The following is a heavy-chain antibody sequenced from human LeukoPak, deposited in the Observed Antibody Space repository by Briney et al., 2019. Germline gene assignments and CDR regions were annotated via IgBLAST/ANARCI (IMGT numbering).Heavy chain of an antibody. Sequence: GGSLRLSCAASGLTFSSYAMRWVRQAPGKGLEWVSAISGSGGSTYYADSVKGRFTISRDNSKNTLYLQMNSLRAEDTAVYYCAKGGYSGYDFDYWGQGTLVTVSS. D-gene: IGHD5-12*01. CDR2: ISGSGGST. CDR1: GLTFSSYA. V-gene: IGHV3-23*01. CDR3: AKGGYSGYDFDY. J-gene: IGHJ4*02.